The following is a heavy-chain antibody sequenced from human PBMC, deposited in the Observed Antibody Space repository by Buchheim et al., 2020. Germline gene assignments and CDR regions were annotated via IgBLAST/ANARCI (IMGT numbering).Heavy chain of an antibody. V-gene: IGHV4-31*03. J-gene: IGHJ4*02. CDR1: GDSISSGVYY. CDR2: IYYTGST. Sequence: QVQLQESGPGLLKPSRTLSLTCTVSGDSISSGVYYWSWIRQLPGKGLEWIGYIYYTGSTFYSPSLKSRLTISVDTSKNQFSLKLSSVTAADTAVYYCARVRDAIAAFDYWGQGTL. D-gene: IGHD2-21*01. CDR3: ARVRDAIAAFDY.